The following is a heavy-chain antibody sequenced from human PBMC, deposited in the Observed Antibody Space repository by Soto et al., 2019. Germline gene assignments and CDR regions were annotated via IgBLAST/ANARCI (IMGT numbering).Heavy chain of an antibody. CDR3: ARGIGYCSSTSCPPFDY. CDR2: INHSGST. V-gene: IGHV4-34*01. D-gene: IGHD2-2*01. Sequence: QVQLQQWGAGLLKPSETLSLTCAVYGGSFSGYYWSWIRQPPGKGLEWIGAINHSGSTNYNPSLKSRVTISVDTSKNQFSLKLSSVTAADTAVYYCARGIGYCSSTSCPPFDYWGQGTLVTVSS. J-gene: IGHJ4*02. CDR1: GGSFSGYY.